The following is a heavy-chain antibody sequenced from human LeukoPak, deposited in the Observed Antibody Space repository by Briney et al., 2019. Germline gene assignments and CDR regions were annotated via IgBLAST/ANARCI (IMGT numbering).Heavy chain of an antibody. Sequence: SVNVSCKASGGNFNNYAVNWVRQAPGQGLQWMGRIIPALDRANYAHNFEGRLTMTADKSTRTAYMELRSLRSEDTAMYFCARRTDAVDDAFDIWGQGTMLTVSS. CDR2: IIPALDRA. D-gene: IGHD3/OR15-3a*01. V-gene: IGHV1-69*04. CDR1: GGNFNNYA. CDR3: ARRTDAVDDAFDI. J-gene: IGHJ3*02.